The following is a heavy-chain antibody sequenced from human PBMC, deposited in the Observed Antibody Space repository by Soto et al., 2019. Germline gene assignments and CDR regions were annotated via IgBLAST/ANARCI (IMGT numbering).Heavy chain of an antibody. CDR1: GFTFSSYG. D-gene: IGHD6-25*01. Sequence: QVQLVESGGGVVQPGRSLRLSCAASGFTFSSYGMHWVRQAPGKGLEWVAVIWYDGSNKYYADSVKGRFTISRDNSKNTLYLQMNSLRAEDTAVYYCARGGGLGYYYYGMDVWGQGTTVTVSS. CDR3: ARGGGLGYYYYGMDV. J-gene: IGHJ6*02. V-gene: IGHV3-33*01. CDR2: IWYDGSNK.